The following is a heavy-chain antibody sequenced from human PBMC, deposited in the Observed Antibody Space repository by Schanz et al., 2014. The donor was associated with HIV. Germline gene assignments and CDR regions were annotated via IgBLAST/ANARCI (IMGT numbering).Heavy chain of an antibody. V-gene: IGHV3-30*02. CDR1: GFTFSTCG. D-gene: IGHD3-16*01. CDR2: IRNNGGNK. CDR3: AKTIIPTDWAPYTYSFDY. Sequence: QGQLVESGGGGVQPGRSLRLSCAASGFTFSTCGMHWVRQAPGKGLEWGAFIRNNGGNKYNADSVEGRFTISRDNSKNTLYLQMNSLRTEDTAVYYCAKTIIPTDWAPYTYSFDYWGQGTLVTVSS. J-gene: IGHJ4*02.